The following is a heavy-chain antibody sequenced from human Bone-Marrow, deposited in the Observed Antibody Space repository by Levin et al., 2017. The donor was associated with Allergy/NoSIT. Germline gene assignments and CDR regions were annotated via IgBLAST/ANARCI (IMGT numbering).Heavy chain of an antibody. CDR3: ARDTLVGPFGVQGDLDV. CDR1: GYTFTSYY. J-gene: IGHJ6*04. CDR2: INPSGGST. D-gene: IGHD3-10*01. Sequence: ASVKVSCKASGYTFTSYYMHWVRQAPGQGLEWMGIINPSGGSTSYAQKFQGRVTMTRDTSTSTVYMELSSLRSEDTAVYYCARDTLVGPFGVQGDLDVWGKGTTVTVSS. V-gene: IGHV1-46*01.